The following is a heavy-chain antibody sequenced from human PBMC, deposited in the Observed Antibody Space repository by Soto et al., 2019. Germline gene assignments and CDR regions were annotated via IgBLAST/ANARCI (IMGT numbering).Heavy chain of an antibody. J-gene: IGHJ6*02. CDR2: VNPNTGGT. V-gene: IGHV1-2*02. CDR1: GYSFTVYY. CDR3: ARTLLFDYYYYYGMDV. D-gene: IGHD3-10*01. Sequence: QAQLVQSGAEVTKPGASVKVSCEASGYSFTVYYIHWVRQAPGQGLEWMGWVNPNTGGTKYAQKFQGTVTMTRDTSITTAYLELSRLRSDDTAVYYCARTLLFDYYYYYGMDVWGQGTTVTVSS.